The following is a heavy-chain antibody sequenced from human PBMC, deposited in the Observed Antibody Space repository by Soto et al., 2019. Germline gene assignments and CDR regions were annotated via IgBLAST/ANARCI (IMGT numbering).Heavy chain of an antibody. V-gene: IGHV3-48*01. CDR3: ARDLNLGSFDY. Sequence: EVQLVESGGGLVQPGGSLRLSCAASGFTFSSYSMNWVRQAPGKGLEWVSYISSSSSTIYYADSVKGPFTISRDNAKNTLYLQMNSLRAEDTAVYYCARDLNLGSFDYWGQGTLVTVSS. CDR2: ISSSSSTI. CDR1: GFTFSSYS. J-gene: IGHJ4*02.